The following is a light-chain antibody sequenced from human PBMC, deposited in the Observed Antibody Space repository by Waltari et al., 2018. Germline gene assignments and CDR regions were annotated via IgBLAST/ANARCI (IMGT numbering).Light chain of an antibody. CDR3: GTWDSSLSGAV. CDR1: SSNMGNNY. Sequence: QSVLTQPPSVSAAPGQRVTISCSGGSSNMGNNYVSWYRQFPGTAPKLLIYEITERPSVIPGRFSGSKSGTSATLDITGLQAGDEADYYCGTWDSSLSGAVFGGGTHLTVL. CDR2: EIT. V-gene: IGLV1-51*02. J-gene: IGLJ7*01.